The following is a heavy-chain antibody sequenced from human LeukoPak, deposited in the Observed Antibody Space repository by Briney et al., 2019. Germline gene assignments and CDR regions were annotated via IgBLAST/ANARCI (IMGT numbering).Heavy chain of an antibody. V-gene: IGHV3-15*01. J-gene: IGHJ4*02. Sequence: GGSLRLSCVASGFTFSDAWMTWVRQAPGKGLEWVGRIKSKSDGGTSDYPAPVKGRFSVSRADSKNTVYLQMDSLKTEDTAVYYCAAHQLLSFDYWGQGTLVTVSS. CDR1: GFTFSDAW. D-gene: IGHD1-1*01. CDR3: AAHQLLSFDY. CDR2: IKSKSDGGTS.